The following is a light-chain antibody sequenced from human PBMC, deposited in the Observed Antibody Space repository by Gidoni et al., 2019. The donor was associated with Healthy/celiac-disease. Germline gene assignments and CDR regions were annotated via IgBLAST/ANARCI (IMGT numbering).Light chain of an antibody. J-gene: IGKJ1*01. CDR2: WAS. V-gene: IGKV4-1*01. CDR3: QQYYSTPWT. Sequence: DLVMTQSPDSLPVSLGERAPINCKSSQSVLYSSNNKNYLAWYQQKPGQPPKLLIYWASTRESGVPDRFSGSGSGTDFTLTISSLQAEDVAVYYCQQYYSTPWTFGQGTKVEIK. CDR1: QSVLYSSNNKNY.